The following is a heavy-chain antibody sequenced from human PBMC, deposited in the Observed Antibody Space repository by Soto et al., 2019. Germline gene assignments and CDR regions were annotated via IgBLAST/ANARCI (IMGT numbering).Heavy chain of an antibody. D-gene: IGHD6-13*01. J-gene: IGHJ4*02. V-gene: IGHV5-51*01. CDR3: AKRRDSSWLYY. CDR1: GYSVTSYW. Sequence: GASLKISCKGSGYSVTSYWSGWVRQMPGKGLEWMGIIYPGDSDARYSPSFQGQVTISADKSISTAYLQWSSLKASDTAMYYCAKRRDSSWLYYWGQGTLVTVSS. CDR2: IYPGDSDA.